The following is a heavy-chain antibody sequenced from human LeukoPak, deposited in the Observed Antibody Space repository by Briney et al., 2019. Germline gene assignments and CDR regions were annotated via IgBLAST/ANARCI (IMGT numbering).Heavy chain of an antibody. CDR3: ARGWEMATIEGLGY. CDR1: GGSFSGYY. J-gene: IGHJ4*02. Sequence: SETLSLTCAVYGGSFSGYYWSWIRQPPGKGLEWIGEINHSGSTNYNQSLKSRVTISVDTSKNQFSLKLSSVTAADTAVYYCARGWEMATIEGLGYWGQGTLVTVSS. D-gene: IGHD5-24*01. V-gene: IGHV4-34*01. CDR2: INHSGST.